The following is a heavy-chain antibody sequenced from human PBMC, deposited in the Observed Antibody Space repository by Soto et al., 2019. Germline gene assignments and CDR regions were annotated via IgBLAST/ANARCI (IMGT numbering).Heavy chain of an antibody. J-gene: IGHJ3*02. CDR1: GFTFRNYG. CDR3: AKDLSELGGASLAFDI. V-gene: IGHV3-30*18. D-gene: IGHD3-16*01. CDR2: ISYDGSTK. Sequence: GGSLRLSCAASGFTFRNYGMHWVRQAPGKWLEWVAVISYDGSTKYYVDSVEGRLTISRDNSKNTLYLQMNSLRAEDTAVYYCAKDLSELGGASLAFDIWGQGXVVTV.